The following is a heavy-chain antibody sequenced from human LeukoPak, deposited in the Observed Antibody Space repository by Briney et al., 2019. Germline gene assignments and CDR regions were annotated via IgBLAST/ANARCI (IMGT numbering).Heavy chain of an antibody. D-gene: IGHD1-26*01. V-gene: IGHV1-8*01. CDR3: ATLVGATDGMDV. Sequence: GASVKVSCKASGYTFTSYDINWVRQATGQGLEWMGWMNPNSGNTGYAQKFQGRVTMTRNTSISTAYMELSSLRSEDTAVYYCATLVGATDGMDVWGQGTTVTVSS. CDR1: GYTFTSYD. CDR2: MNPNSGNT. J-gene: IGHJ6*02.